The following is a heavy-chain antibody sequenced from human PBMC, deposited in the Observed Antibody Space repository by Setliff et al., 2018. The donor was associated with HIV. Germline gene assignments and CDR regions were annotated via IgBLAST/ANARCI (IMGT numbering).Heavy chain of an antibody. V-gene: IGHV4-59*01. Sequence: NPSETLSLTCTVPGGSISSYYWSWIRQLPGKGLEWIGYIYYSGSTNYNPSLKSRVTISVGTSKNQLSLKLNSVTAADTAMYFCAREIYGGNSRPFDYWGQGTLVTVSS. CDR3: AREIYGGNSRPFDY. CDR1: GGSISSYY. J-gene: IGHJ4*02. CDR2: IYYSGST. D-gene: IGHD4-17*01.